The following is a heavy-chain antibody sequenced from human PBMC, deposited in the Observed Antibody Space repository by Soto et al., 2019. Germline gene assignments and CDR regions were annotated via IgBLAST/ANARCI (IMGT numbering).Heavy chain of an antibody. Sequence: GASVKVSCKASGYTFTGYYMHWVRQAPGQGLEWMGWINPNSGGTNYAQKFQGRVTKTRDTSISTAYMELSRLRSDDTAVYYCAREVTMVRGVYYGMDVWGQGTTVTVSS. CDR3: AREVTMVRGVYYGMDV. CDR1: GYTFTGYY. V-gene: IGHV1-2*02. J-gene: IGHJ6*02. CDR2: INPNSGGT. D-gene: IGHD3-10*01.